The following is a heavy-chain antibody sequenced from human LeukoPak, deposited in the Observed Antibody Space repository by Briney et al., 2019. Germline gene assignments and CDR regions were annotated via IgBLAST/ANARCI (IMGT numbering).Heavy chain of an antibody. D-gene: IGHD3-22*01. Sequence: SGGSLRLSCAASRFTFSNYHMHWVRQAPGKGLEWVAVISYDGGSEYYADSVKGRFTISRDNSKNTLYLQMNSLRAEDTAVYYCAKDQDSSGYYSGYWGQGTLVTVSS. CDR3: AKDQDSSGYYSGY. CDR2: ISYDGGSE. CDR1: RFTFSNYH. J-gene: IGHJ4*02. V-gene: IGHV3-30*18.